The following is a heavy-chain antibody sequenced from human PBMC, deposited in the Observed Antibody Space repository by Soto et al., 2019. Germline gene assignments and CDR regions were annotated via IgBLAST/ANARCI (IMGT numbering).Heavy chain of an antibody. CDR1: GGSISSGGYY. J-gene: IGHJ6*02. V-gene: IGHV4-31*03. D-gene: IGHD3-10*01. Sequence: TLSLTCTVSGGSISSGGYYCSWIRQPPGKGLEWIGYIYYSGSTYYNPSLKSRVTISVDTSKNQFSLKLSSVTAADTAVYYCARELRFGEDYYGMDVWGQGTTVTVSS. CDR3: ARELRFGEDYYGMDV. CDR2: IYYSGST.